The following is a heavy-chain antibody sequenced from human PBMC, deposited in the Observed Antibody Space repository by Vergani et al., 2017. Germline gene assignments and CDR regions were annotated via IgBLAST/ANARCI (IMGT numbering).Heavy chain of an antibody. CDR2: INWNSDSI. D-gene: IGHD6-13*01. Sequence: EVQLVESGGGLVQPGRSLRLSCAASGFTIDDYAMHWVRQAPGKGLEWVSGINWNSDSIAYADSVKGRFTISRDNAKNSLYLQLNSLRAEDTALYYCVKDRAASGNYWYFDLWGRGTLVTVSS. J-gene: IGHJ2*01. CDR1: GFTIDDYA. CDR3: VKDRAASGNYWYFDL. V-gene: IGHV3-9*01.